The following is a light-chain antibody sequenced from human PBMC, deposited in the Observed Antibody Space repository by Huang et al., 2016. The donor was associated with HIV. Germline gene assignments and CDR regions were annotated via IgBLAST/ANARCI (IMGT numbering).Light chain of an antibody. CDR3: QQYAGSPWT. V-gene: IGKV3-20*01. J-gene: IGKJ1*01. Sequence: EIVLTQSPGTLSLSPGERATLSCRASQSISADYLAWYQQKPGQAPMLLIYAASTTATGLPDRFSGGECGTDFTLTSYRLESEDYAVYFCQQYAGSPWTFGQGTKVEIK. CDR2: AAS. CDR1: QSISADY.